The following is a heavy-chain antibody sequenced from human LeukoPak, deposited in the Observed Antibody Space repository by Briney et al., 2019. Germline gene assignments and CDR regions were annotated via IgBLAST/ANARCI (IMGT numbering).Heavy chain of an antibody. D-gene: IGHD1-14*01. CDR1: GFTFSSYA. V-gene: IGHV3-23*01. CDR2: ISGSGGST. CDR3: ARHVYPRYTMANAFEL. J-gene: IGHJ3*01. Sequence: GGSLRLSCAASGFTFSSYAMSWVRQAPGKGLEWVSAISGSGGSTYYADSVKGRFTISRDNSKNTLYLQMNGLRAEDTAVYYCARHVYPRYTMANAFELWGQGTLVTVSS.